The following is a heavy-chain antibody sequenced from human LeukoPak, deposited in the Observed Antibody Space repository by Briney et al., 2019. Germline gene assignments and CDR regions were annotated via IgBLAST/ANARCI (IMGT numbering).Heavy chain of an antibody. CDR2: ISWNSGSI. D-gene: IGHD4-17*01. CDR3: AKGAQYGDAIDY. Sequence: PGGSLRLSCAASGFTLSSYAMSWVRQAPGKGLEWVSGISWNSGSIGYADSVKGRFTISRDNAKNSLYLQMNSLRAEDMALYYCAKGAQYGDAIDYWGQGTLVTVSS. J-gene: IGHJ4*02. CDR1: GFTLSSYA. V-gene: IGHV3-9*03.